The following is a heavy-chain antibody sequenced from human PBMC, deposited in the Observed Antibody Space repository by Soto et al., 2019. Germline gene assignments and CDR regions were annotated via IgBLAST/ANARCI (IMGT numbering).Heavy chain of an antibody. CDR1: GGSISSGGYY. D-gene: IGHD3-10*01. Sequence: SETLSLTCTVSGGSISSGGYYWSWIRQHPGKGLEWIGYIYYSGSTYYNPSLKSRVTISVDTSKNQFSLKLSSVTAADTAVYYCARDGGFDYYGSGSRWNWFDPWGQGTLVTVSS. CDR3: ARDGGFDYYGSGSRWNWFDP. CDR2: IYYSGST. V-gene: IGHV4-31*03. J-gene: IGHJ5*02.